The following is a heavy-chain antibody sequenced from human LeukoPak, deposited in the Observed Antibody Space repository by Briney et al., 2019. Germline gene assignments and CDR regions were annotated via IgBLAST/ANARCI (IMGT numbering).Heavy chain of an antibody. V-gene: IGHV3-48*03. Sequence: GGSLRLSCAASGFTFSSYGFHWVRQAPGKGLEWVSYISSSGSTIYYADSVKGRFTISRDKAKNSLYLQMNSLRAEDTAVYYCAELGITMIGGVWGKGTTVTISS. J-gene: IGHJ6*04. CDR1: GFTFSSYG. CDR2: ISSSGSTI. CDR3: AELGITMIGGV. D-gene: IGHD3-10*02.